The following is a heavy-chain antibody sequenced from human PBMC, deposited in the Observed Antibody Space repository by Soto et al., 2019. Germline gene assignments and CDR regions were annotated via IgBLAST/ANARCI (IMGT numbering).Heavy chain of an antibody. D-gene: IGHD1-26*01. J-gene: IGHJ4*02. CDR3: ARGVSYWTGFDC. V-gene: IGHV4-4*07. CDR1: GGSISTYY. Sequence: SATLSLTCAVSGGSISTYYWSWIRQSAGKRLEWIGRVYSSGTTNYNPSLNSRVTMSVDTSKNQFSLILNSVTAADTAVYYCARGVSYWTGFDCWGQGALVTVSS. CDR2: VYSSGTT.